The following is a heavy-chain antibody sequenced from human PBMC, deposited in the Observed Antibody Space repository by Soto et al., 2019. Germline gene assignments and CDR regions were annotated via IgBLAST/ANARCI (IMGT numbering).Heavy chain of an antibody. CDR1: TFTFSNYW. J-gene: IGHJ4*02. CDR3: AREYSGYETPRENDY. Sequence: GGSLRLSCAASTFTFSNYWMSWVRQAPGKGLEWVANIDQDGSAKYYVDSVKGRFTISRDNAKNLLYLQMSSLRVEDAAVYYCAREYSGYETPRENDYWGQGTLVTVSS. V-gene: IGHV3-7*05. D-gene: IGHD5-12*01. CDR2: IDQDGSAK.